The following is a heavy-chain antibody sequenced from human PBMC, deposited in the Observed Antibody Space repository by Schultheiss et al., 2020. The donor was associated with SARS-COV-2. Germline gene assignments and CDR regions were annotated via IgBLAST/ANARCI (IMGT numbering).Heavy chain of an antibody. CDR1: GFTFDDYT. CDR3: AKETPIVVVPAAMN. Sequence: GGSLRLSCAASGFTFDDYTMHWVRQAPGKGLEWVSAISGSGGSTYYADSVKGRFTISRDNSKNTLYLQMNSLRAEDTAVYYCAKETPIVVVPAAMNWGQGTLVTVSS. V-gene: IGHV3-23*01. CDR2: ISGSGGST. J-gene: IGHJ4*02. D-gene: IGHD2-2*01.